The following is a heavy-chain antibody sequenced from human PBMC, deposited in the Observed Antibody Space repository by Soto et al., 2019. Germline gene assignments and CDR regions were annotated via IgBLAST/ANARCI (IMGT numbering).Heavy chain of an antibody. CDR3: GRDSYCSSTSCPEEDNWFDP. Sequence: SVKVSCKASGGTFSSYTISWVRQAPGQGLEWMGRIIPILGIANYAQKFQGRVTITADKSTSTAYMELSSLRSEDTAVYYCGRDSYCSSTSCPEEDNWFDPWGQGTLVTVSS. J-gene: IGHJ5*02. V-gene: IGHV1-69*04. CDR2: IIPILGIA. CDR1: GGTFSSYT. D-gene: IGHD2-2*01.